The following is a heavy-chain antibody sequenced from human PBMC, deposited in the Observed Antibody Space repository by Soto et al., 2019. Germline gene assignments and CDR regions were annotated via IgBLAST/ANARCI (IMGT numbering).Heavy chain of an antibody. CDR3: ARLTHYYDSSGYCFDY. V-gene: IGHV4-31*03. CDR1: GGSISSGGYY. Sequence: SETLSLTCTVSGGSISSGGYYWSWIRQHPGKGLEWIGYIYYSGSTYYNPSLKSRVTISVDTSKNQFYLKLSSVTAADTAVYYCARLTHYYDSSGYCFDYWGQGTLVTVSS. J-gene: IGHJ4*02. D-gene: IGHD3-22*01. CDR2: IYYSGST.